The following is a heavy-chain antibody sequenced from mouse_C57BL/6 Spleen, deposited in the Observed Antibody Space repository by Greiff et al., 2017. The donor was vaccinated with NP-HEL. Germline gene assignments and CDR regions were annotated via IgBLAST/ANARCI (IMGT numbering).Heavy chain of an antibody. CDR2: INPNNGGT. Sequence: EVQLQQSGPELVKPGASVKMSCKASGYTFTDYNMHWVKQSHGKSLEWIGYINPNNGGTSYNQKFKGKATLTVNKSSSTAYMELRSLTSEDSAVYYCARRGDLAYYSNYYAMDYWGQGTSVTVSS. D-gene: IGHD2-5*01. V-gene: IGHV1-22*01. CDR1: GYTFTDYN. CDR3: ARRGDLAYYSNYYAMDY. J-gene: IGHJ4*01.